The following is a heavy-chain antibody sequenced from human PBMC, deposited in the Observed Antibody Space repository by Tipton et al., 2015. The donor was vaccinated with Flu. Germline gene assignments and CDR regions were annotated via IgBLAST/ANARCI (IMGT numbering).Heavy chain of an antibody. V-gene: IGHV3-49*04. CDR3: STAGAAGIAAGN. J-gene: IGHJ4*02. CDR2: IRREVYGATT. Sequence: SLRLSCAASGFAFGDYAMSWVRQAPGKGLEWIGFIRREVYGATTKYAASVKGRFTISRDDSKSIAYLQINSLETEDTAVYYCSTAGAAGIAAGNWGQGTLVTVPS. CDR1: GFAFGDYA. D-gene: IGHD6-13*01.